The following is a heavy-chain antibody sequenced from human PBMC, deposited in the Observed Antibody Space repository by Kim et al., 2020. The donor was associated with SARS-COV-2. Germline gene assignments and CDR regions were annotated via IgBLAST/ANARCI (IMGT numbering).Heavy chain of an antibody. CDR2: INPNNGET. CDR3: ARDEGTGSAQDF. CDR1: GYTFRDYY. J-gene: IGHJ4*02. D-gene: IGHD2-8*02. V-gene: IGHV1-2*06. Sequence: ASVKVSCKASGYTFRDYYLHWVRQAPGQGPEWMGRINPNNGETMYAQKFQGRFTMTRVTSISTAYMDLSRLQSDDTAVYYCARDEGTGSAQDFWGQGTLVTVSS.